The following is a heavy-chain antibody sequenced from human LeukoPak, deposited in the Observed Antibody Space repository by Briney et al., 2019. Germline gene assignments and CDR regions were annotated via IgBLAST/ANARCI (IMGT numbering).Heavy chain of an antibody. Sequence: SETLSLTCTVSGYSISSGYYWGWIRQPPGKGLEWIGGIYHSGSTYYNPSLKSRVTISVDTSKNQFSLKLSSVTAADTAVYYCARGECSGGSCPTALDYWGQGTLVTVSS. J-gene: IGHJ4*02. D-gene: IGHD2-15*01. V-gene: IGHV4-38-2*02. CDR3: ARGECSGGSCPTALDY. CDR2: IYHSGST. CDR1: GYSISSGYY.